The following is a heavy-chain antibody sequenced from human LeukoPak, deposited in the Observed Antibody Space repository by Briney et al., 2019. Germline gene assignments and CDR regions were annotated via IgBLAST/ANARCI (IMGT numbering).Heavy chain of an antibody. Sequence: ASVKVSCKASGYTFTGYYMHWVRQAPGQGLEWMGWINPNSGGTNYAQKFQGRVTMTRDTSISTAYMELSRLRSDDTAVYYCARAVTYGDYNYFDYWGQGTLVTVSS. CDR2: INPNSGGT. CDR3: ARAVTYGDYNYFDY. CDR1: GYTFTGYY. J-gene: IGHJ4*02. V-gene: IGHV1-2*02. D-gene: IGHD4-17*01.